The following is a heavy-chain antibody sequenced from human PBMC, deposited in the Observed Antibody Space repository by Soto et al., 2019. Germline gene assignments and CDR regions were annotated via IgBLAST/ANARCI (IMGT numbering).Heavy chain of an antibody. CDR2: ISYDGSSK. J-gene: IGHJ4*02. D-gene: IGHD5-18*01. V-gene: IGHV3-30-3*01. CDR1: GFTFNNYA. CDR3: ARGDGYIYGNTFDS. Sequence: QVQLVESGGGVVQPGRSLRLSCEASGFTFNNYAMHWVRQAPGKGLVWVAFISYDGSSKYYADSVTGRFTISRDNSRNTLYLQMNSLRAEDTAVYYCARGDGYIYGNTFDSWGQGTLVTVSS.